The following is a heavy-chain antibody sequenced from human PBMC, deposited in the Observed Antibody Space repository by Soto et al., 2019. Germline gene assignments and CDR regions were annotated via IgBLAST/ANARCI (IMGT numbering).Heavy chain of an antibody. Sequence: SCKASGYTFTSYAMHWVRQAPGQRLEWVAVIWYDGSNKYYADSVKGRFTISRDNSKNTLYLQMNSLRAEDTAVYYCARDGYGDQGYGMDVWGQGTTVTVSS. J-gene: IGHJ6*02. CDR2: IWYDGSNK. CDR3: ARDGYGDQGYGMDV. CDR1: GYTFTSYA. D-gene: IGHD4-17*01. V-gene: IGHV3-33*01.